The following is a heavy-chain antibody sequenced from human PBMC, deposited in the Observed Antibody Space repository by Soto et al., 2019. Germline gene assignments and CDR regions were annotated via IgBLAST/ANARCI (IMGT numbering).Heavy chain of an antibody. D-gene: IGHD6-13*01. Sequence: ASVKVSFKASGYTFTSYAMHWVRQAPGQRLEWMGWINAGNGNTKYSQKFQGRVTITRDTSASTAYMELSSLRSEDTAVYYCARAGGIAAAGPYWGQGTLVTVSS. CDR1: GYTFTSYA. CDR2: INAGNGNT. J-gene: IGHJ4*02. V-gene: IGHV1-3*01. CDR3: ARAGGIAAAGPY.